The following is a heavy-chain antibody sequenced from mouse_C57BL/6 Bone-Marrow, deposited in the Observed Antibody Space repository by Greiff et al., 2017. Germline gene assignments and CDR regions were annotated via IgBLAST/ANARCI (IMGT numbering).Heavy chain of an antibody. CDR3: ARHGAY. Sequence: EVMLVESGGDLVKPGGSLKLSCAASGFTFSSYGMSWVRQTPDKRLEWVATISSGGSYTYYPDSVKGRFTISRDNAKNTLYLQMSSLKSEDTAMCYCARHGAYWGQGTLVTVSA. V-gene: IGHV5-6*01. CDR2: ISSGGSYT. J-gene: IGHJ3*01. CDR1: GFTFSSYG.